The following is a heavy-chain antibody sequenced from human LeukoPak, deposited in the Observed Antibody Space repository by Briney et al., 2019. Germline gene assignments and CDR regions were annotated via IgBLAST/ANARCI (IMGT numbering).Heavy chain of an antibody. V-gene: IGHV4-4*02. Sequence: SETLSLTCAVSGGSISSSNWWSWVRQPPGKGLEWIREIYHSGSTNYNPSLKSRVTISVDKSKNQFSLKLSSVAAADTAVYYCARVGPNTISSGWSLARCHAYYFDYWGQGTLVTVSS. D-gene: IGHD6-19*01. CDR1: GGSISSSNW. CDR3: ARVGPNTISSGWSLARCHAYYFDY. J-gene: IGHJ4*02. CDR2: IYHSGST.